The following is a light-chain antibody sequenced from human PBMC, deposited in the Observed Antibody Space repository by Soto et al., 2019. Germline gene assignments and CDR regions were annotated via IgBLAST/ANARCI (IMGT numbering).Light chain of an antibody. Sequence: EIVLTLPPGTLSLSLVERATLSFMASQSVSSSYLAWYQQKPGQAPRLLIYGASSGATGIPDRFSGSGSGTDFSLTISRLEPEDSAVYYCQQYGSSLLTFGGGTKVDIK. CDR3: QQYGSSLLT. J-gene: IGKJ4*01. CDR2: GAS. CDR1: QSVSSSY. V-gene: IGKV3-20*01.